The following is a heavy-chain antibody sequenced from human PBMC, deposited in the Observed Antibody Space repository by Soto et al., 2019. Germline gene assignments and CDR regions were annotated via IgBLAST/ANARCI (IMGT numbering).Heavy chain of an antibody. CDR1: GGSISSSSYY. D-gene: IGHD3-3*01. CDR3: AREYGSGAYYFDY. J-gene: IGHJ4*02. CDR2: IYYSGST. V-gene: IGHV4-39*07. Sequence: SETLSLTCTVSGGSISSSSYYWGWIRQPPGKGLEWIGSIYYSGSTNYNPSLKSRVTISVDTSKNQFSLKLSSVTAADTAVYYCAREYGSGAYYFDYWGQGTLVTVSS.